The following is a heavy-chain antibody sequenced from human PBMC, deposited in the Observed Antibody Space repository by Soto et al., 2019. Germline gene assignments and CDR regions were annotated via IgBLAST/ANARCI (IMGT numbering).Heavy chain of an antibody. V-gene: IGHV3-66*01. CDR1: GFTVSSNY. CDR2: IYSGGST. J-gene: IGHJ2*01. CDR3: ARDGGHTYGLLWYFDL. Sequence: EVQLVESGGGLVQPGGSLRLSCAASGFTVSSNYMSWVRQAPGKGLEWVSVIYSGGSTYYADSVKGRFIISRDNSKNTLNLQMNSLRAEDTAVYYCARDGGHTYGLLWYFDLWGRGTLVTVSS. D-gene: IGHD3-10*01.